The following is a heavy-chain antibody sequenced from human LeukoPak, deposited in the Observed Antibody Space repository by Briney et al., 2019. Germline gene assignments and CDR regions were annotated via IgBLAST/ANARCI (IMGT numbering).Heavy chain of an antibody. CDR2: ISSSASDI. V-gene: IGHV3-21*01. J-gene: IGHJ4*02. Sequence: GGSLRLSCAASGFTFSSYAMSWVRQAPGKGLEWVSSISSSASDIRYADAVRGRFTVSRDNSKNSLYLQMNSLRAEDTAVYYCARKGAGTSASHFDYWGQGTLVTLSS. CDR3: ARKGAGTSASHFDY. CDR1: GFTFSSYA. D-gene: IGHD6-19*01.